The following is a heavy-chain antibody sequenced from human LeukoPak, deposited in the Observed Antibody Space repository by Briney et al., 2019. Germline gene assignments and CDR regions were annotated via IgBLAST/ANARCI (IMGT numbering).Heavy chain of an antibody. CDR3: ARGSRYSGYDYDY. V-gene: IGHV3-64*01. Sequence: GGSLRLSCAASGFTFNSYIMRWVRQAPGKGLEYVSGISSNGNNTYYANSVKGRFTNSRDNSKNALYLQMGSPRAEDMAVYYCARGSRYSGYDYDYWGQGTLVTVSS. J-gene: IGHJ4*02. D-gene: IGHD5-12*01. CDR1: GFTFNSYI. CDR2: ISSNGNNT.